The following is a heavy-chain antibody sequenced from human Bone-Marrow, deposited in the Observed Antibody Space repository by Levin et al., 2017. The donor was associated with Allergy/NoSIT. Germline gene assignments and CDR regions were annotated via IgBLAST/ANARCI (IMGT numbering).Heavy chain of an antibody. Sequence: AGGSLRLSCAGSGYTFSNYWMSWVRQAPGKGLERVGSIKPDGTEKYYVGSVEGRFTISRDNARNSLFLQMNSLRVEDTGLYYCARDQGRGSDYDYWGQGTLVTVSS. CDR2: IKPDGTEK. J-gene: IGHJ4*02. V-gene: IGHV3-7*01. D-gene: IGHD1-26*01. CDR1: GYTFSNYW. CDR3: ARDQGRGSDYDY.